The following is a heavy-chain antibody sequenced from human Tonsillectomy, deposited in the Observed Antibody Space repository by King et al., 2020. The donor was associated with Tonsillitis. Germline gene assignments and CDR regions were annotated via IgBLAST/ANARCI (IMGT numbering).Heavy chain of an antibody. D-gene: IGHD1-26*01. V-gene: IGHV3-15*01. Sequence: QLVQSGGGLVTPGGSLRLSCAASGFTFTNAWMSWVRQAPGKGLEWVGRIQSKSDGETINYAAPVKGRFTISRDDSKNTLYVQMNSLKTEDTAVYYCTTGLPVSHGGSYYGDFDQWGQGTLVTVSA. J-gene: IGHJ4*02. CDR2: IQSKSDGETI. CDR3: TTGLPVSHGGSYYGDFDQ. CDR1: GFTFTNAW.